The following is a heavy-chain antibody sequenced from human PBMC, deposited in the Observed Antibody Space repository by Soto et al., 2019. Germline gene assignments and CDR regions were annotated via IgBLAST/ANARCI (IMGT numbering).Heavy chain of an antibody. CDR2: ISAYNGNT. CDR1: GYTFTSYG. CDR3: ARYPGIAAAGAFEYYYHGMHV. J-gene: IGHJ6*02. D-gene: IGHD6-13*01. Sequence: ASVKGSCKASGYTFTSYGSSWVRQAPGQGLEWMGWISAYNGNTNYAQKLQGRVTMTTDTSTSTAYMELRSLRSDDTAVYYCARYPGIAAAGAFEYYYHGMHVCGQGTTVTVS. V-gene: IGHV1-18*04.